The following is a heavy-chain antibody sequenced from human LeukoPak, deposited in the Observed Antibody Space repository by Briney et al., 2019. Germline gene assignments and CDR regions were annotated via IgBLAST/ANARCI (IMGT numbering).Heavy chain of an antibody. D-gene: IGHD6-19*01. CDR1: GFTFSTYA. CDR2: TTYNGNNN. CDR3: ARALNSAWHNIDH. V-gene: IGHV3-30*04. Sequence: PGRSLRLSCAASGFTFSTYALHWVRQAPGKGLEWVAVTTYNGNNNYYTDSVKGRFTISRDNSKNTMYLQMNSLRVDDTAVYHCARALNSAWHNIDHWGQGTLVTVPS. J-gene: IGHJ5*02.